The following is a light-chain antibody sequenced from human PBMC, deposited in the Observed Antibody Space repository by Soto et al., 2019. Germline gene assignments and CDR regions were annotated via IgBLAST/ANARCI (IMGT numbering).Light chain of an antibody. Sequence: EIVLTQSPATLSLSPGERGTLSCRASQSVSSYLAWYQQKPGQAPRLLIYDASNRATGVPARFSGSGSGTDFTLTISSLEPVDFAVYYCQQRSNWRGTFGQGTKVE. V-gene: IGKV3-11*01. CDR2: DAS. CDR3: QQRSNWRGT. CDR1: QSVSSY. J-gene: IGKJ1*01.